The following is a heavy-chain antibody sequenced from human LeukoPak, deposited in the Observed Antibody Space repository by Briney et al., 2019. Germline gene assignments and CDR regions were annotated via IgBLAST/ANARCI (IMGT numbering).Heavy chain of an antibody. CDR3: ARDRVRGNSNPFFDY. J-gene: IGHJ4*02. V-gene: IGHV4-61*01. CDR2: IYYSGST. Sequence: SETLSLTCTVSGGSVSIGTYYWSWIRQPPGKGLEWIGYIYYSGSTNYNPSLKSRVTISVDTSKNQFSLKLSSVTAADTAVYYCARDRVRGNSNPFFDYWGQGTLVTVSS. D-gene: IGHD4-11*01. CDR1: GGSVSIGTYY.